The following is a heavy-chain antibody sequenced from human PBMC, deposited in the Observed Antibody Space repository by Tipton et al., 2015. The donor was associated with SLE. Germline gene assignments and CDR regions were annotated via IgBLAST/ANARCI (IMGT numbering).Heavy chain of an antibody. V-gene: IGHV4-59*11. CDR3: ARIRWDALLGGRFDP. CDR2: IYYSGST. Sequence: LRLSCTVSGGSISSHYWSWIRQPPGKGLEWIGYIYYSGSTNYNPSLKSRVTISVDTSKNQFSLKLSSVTAADTAVYYCARIRWDALLGGRFDPWGQGTLVTVSS. CDR1: GGSISSHY. D-gene: IGHD2-15*01. J-gene: IGHJ5*02.